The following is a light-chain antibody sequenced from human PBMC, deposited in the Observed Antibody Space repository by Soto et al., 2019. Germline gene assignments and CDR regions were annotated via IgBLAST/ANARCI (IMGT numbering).Light chain of an antibody. CDR2: SDN. J-gene: IGLJ3*02. CDR1: SPNIGSNT. Sequence: QSVLTQPPSASGTPGQRVTISCSGSSPNIGSNTVNWYQQLPGTAPKLLIYSDNQRPSGVPDRFSASKSGTSAALALSGLQPEDEADYYCAAWDDSLNGPVFGGGTKVTVL. V-gene: IGLV1-44*01. CDR3: AAWDDSLNGPV.